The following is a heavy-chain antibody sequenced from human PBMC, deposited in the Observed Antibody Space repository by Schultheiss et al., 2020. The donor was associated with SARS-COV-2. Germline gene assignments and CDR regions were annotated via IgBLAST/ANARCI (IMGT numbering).Heavy chain of an antibody. CDR2: INYSGTS. Sequence: LETLSLTCDVSDNSLSSSGYFWGWVRQPPGKGLEWIGSINYSGTSYYNPSIKSRVTISIDTSRNQFSLKLNSVSAADTAVYFCARQIKVGSYYNSATLSFIWGRGALVTVSS. V-gene: IGHV4-39*07. CDR3: ARQIKVGSYYNSATLSFI. J-gene: IGHJ4*02. D-gene: IGHD5-24*01. CDR1: DNSLSSSGYF.